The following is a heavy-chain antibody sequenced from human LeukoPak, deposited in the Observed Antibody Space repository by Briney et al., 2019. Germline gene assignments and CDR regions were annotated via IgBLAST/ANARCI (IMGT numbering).Heavy chain of an antibody. V-gene: IGHV3-33*01. Sequence: PGGSLRLSCAASGFTFSSYGMHWLRQAPGKGLEWVAVIWYDGSNKYYADSVKGRFTISRDNSKNTLYLQMNSLRAEDTAVYYCARDQGYSYGYPFDYWGQGTLVTVSS. CDR1: GFTFSSYG. J-gene: IGHJ4*02. D-gene: IGHD5-18*01. CDR3: ARDQGYSYGYPFDY. CDR2: IWYDGSNK.